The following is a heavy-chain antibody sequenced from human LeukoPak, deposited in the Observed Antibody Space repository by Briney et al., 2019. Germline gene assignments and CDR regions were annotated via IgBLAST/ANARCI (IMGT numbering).Heavy chain of an antibody. CDR3: ARKIAAAGVYYYYYYMDV. J-gene: IGHJ6*03. CDR1: GFTVSSNY. V-gene: IGHV3-53*01. D-gene: IGHD6-13*01. CDR2: IYSGGST. Sequence: GGSLRLSCAASGFTVSSNYMSWVRQAPGKGLEWVSVIYSGGSTYYADSVKGRFTISRDNSKNTLYIQMNSLRAEDTAVYYCARKIAAAGVYYYYYYMDVWGKGTTVTVSS.